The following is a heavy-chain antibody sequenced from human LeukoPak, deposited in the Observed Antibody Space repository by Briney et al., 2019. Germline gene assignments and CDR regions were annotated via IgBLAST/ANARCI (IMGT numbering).Heavy chain of an antibody. J-gene: IGHJ4*02. Sequence: VASVKVSCKASGGTFSSYAISWVRQAPGQGLEWMGRIIPILGIANYAQKFQGRVTITADKSTSTAYMELSSLRSEDTAVYYCAREGGLRLGELDPDYWGQGTLVTVSS. D-gene: IGHD3-16*01. CDR3: AREGGLRLGELDPDY. CDR2: IIPILGIA. V-gene: IGHV1-69*04. CDR1: GGTFSSYA.